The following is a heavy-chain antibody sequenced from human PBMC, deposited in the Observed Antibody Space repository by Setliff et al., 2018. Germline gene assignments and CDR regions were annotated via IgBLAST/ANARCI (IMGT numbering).Heavy chain of an antibody. V-gene: IGHV3-23*01. J-gene: IGHJ3*02. CDR2: ISGGGSRT. Sequence: PGGSLRLSCAVSGFTFSNYAMNWVRQAPGKGLEWVSFISGGGSRTYYADSVKGRVTISRDNSKNTLYLQMSSLRAEDTAIYYCARDTSGRDALDIWGQGTMGTVSS. CDR3: ARDTSGRDALDI. CDR1: GFTFSNYA. D-gene: IGHD3-10*01.